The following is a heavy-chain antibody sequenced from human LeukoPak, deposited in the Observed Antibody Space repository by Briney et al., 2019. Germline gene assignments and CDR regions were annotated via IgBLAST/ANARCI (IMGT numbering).Heavy chain of an antibody. D-gene: IGHD3-10*01. CDR1: GGSFSGYH. J-gene: IGHJ4*02. CDR2: INHSGST. Sequence: PSETLSLTCAVYGGSFSGYHWSWIRQSRGQELEWIGEINHSGSTSYNPSLKSRVTISVDTSKNQFSLKLSSVTAADTAVYYCASDRDGVFEYWGQGTLVTVSS. CDR3: ASDRDGVFEY. V-gene: IGHV4-34*01.